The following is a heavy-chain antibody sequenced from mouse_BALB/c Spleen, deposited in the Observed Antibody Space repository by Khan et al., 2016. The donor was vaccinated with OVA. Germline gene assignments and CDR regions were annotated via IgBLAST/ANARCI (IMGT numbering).Heavy chain of an antibody. V-gene: IGHV5-6*01. CDR3: ARLSYYYNSEGFAY. CDR2: ITNGGAYT. Sequence: EVELVESGGDFVRPGGSLKLSCAASGFTFSTYGMSWVRQTPDKRLEWVATITNGGAYTYYPDSVKGRFTISRDNAKNTLYLQLSSLKSEDTAIYYCARLSYYYNSEGFAYWGQGTLVTVSA. CDR1: GFTFSTYG. D-gene: IGHD1-1*01. J-gene: IGHJ3*01.